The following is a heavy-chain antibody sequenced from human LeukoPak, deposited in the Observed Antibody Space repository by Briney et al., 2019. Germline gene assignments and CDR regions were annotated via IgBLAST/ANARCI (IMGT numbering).Heavy chain of an antibody. Sequence: PGGSLRLSCAASGFTFSSYAMHWVRQAPGKGLEWVAVISYDGSNKYYADSVKGRFTISRDNSKNTLYLQMNSLRAEDTAVYYCARDRGQQLVLGYFDYWGQGTLVTVSS. CDR1: GFTFSSYA. J-gene: IGHJ4*02. V-gene: IGHV3-30-3*01. CDR3: ARDRGQQLVLGYFDY. CDR2: ISYDGSNK. D-gene: IGHD6-13*01.